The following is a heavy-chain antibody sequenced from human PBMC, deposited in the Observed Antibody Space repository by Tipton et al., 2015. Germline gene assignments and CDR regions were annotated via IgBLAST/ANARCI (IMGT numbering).Heavy chain of an antibody. CDR2: IYYSGDM. Sequence: TLSLTCAVSAYSISSDYYWGWIRQPPGKGLEWIGSIYYSGDMYYNPPLKSRVAMSVDTSNNHFSLRLTSLTASDTAVYYCASLLLYGDYVHGLGYWGRGTLVTVSS. CDR1: AYSISSDYY. CDR3: ASLLLYGDYVHGLGY. D-gene: IGHD4-17*01. V-gene: IGHV4-38-2*01. J-gene: IGHJ4*02.